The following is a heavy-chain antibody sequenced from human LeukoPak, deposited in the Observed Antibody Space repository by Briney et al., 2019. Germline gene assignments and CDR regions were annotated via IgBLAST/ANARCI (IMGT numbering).Heavy chain of an antibody. Sequence: PGGSLRLSCAAARFTFSSYGMHWVRQAPGKGLERVADIQYDGSNEQYADSVKGRFSISRDNSKNTLFLHMNSLRAEDTAVYSCAKGYYGSGSYGWFDYWGQGTLVTVSS. J-gene: IGHJ4*02. CDR1: RFTFSSYG. V-gene: IGHV3-30*02. D-gene: IGHD3-10*01. CDR2: IQYDGSNE. CDR3: AKGYYGSGSYGWFDY.